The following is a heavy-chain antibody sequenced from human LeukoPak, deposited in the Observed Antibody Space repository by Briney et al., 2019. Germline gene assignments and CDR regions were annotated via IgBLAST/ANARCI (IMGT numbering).Heavy chain of an antibody. CDR3: AKSSGRYSYGFDI. V-gene: IGHV4-39*07. J-gene: IGHJ3*02. CDR1: GASVSGSAYY. D-gene: IGHD1-26*01. Sequence: SETLSLTCTVSGASVSGSAYYWGWIRQPPGKGLEWIGDIYYSGSTYYNESLESRVTISIDTSKNQFSLKLSSVTGADTAVYYCAKSSGRYSYGFDIWGQGTMVTVFS. CDR2: IYYSGST.